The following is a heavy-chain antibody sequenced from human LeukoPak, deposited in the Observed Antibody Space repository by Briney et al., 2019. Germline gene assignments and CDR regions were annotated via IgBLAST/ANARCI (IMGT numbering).Heavy chain of an antibody. CDR3: ARGLWFGEFNWFDP. D-gene: IGHD3-10*01. V-gene: IGHV4-59*01. J-gene: IGHJ5*02. Sequence: SETLSLTCTVSGGSISSYYWSWIRQPPGKGLEWIGYIYYSGSTSYNPSLKSRVTISVDTSKNQFSLKLSSVTAADTAVYYCARGLWFGEFNWFDPWGQGTLVTVSS. CDR1: GGSISSYY. CDR2: IYYSGST.